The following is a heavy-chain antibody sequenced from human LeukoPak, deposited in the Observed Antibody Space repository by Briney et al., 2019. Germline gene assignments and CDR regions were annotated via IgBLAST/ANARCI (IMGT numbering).Heavy chain of an antibody. D-gene: IGHD3-3*01. CDR3: ARSLRITIIGVAYYYYYYMDV. V-gene: IGHV1-2*02. J-gene: IGHJ6*03. Sequence: ASVKVSCKASGYAFTGYYMHWVRQAPGQGLGWMGWINPNSGGTNYAQKFQGRVTMTRDTSISTAYMELSRLRSDDTAVYYCARSLRITIIGVAYYYYYYMDVWGKGTTVTVSS. CDR1: GYAFTGYY. CDR2: INPNSGGT.